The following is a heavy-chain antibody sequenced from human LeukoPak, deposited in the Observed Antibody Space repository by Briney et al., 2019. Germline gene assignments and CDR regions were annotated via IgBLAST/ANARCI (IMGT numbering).Heavy chain of an antibody. J-gene: IGHJ6*02. Sequence: GRSLRLSCAASGFTFSNYGMHWVRQAPGKGLEWVAVISYNGSNKYYADSVKGRFPFSRDNSKNTLYLQMSSLRAEDTAVYYCAKEKGIFCSSIDCSPGMDVWGQGTTVTVSS. CDR2: ISYNGSNK. CDR3: AKEKGIFCSSIDCSPGMDV. CDR1: GFTFSNYG. V-gene: IGHV3-30*18. D-gene: IGHD2-2*01.